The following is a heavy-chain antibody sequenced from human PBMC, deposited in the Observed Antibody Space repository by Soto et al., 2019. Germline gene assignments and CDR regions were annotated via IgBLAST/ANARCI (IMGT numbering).Heavy chain of an antibody. CDR3: ARQRTSVVTKAYFDV. Sequence: SETLSLTCTVTGDSINSRSYYWGWIRQPPGKGLDCIGSIYYSGRTYNNPSLRSRVSMSIDTSKDQFSLKLKSVTAAYTALYFCARQRTSVVTKAYFDVWGPGSLVTVSS. CDR2: IYYSGRT. D-gene: IGHD2-21*02. J-gene: IGHJ4*02. V-gene: IGHV4-39*01. CDR1: GDSINSRSYY.